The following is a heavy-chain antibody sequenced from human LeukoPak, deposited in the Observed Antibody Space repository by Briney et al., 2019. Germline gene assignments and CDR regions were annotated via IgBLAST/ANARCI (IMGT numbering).Heavy chain of an antibody. CDR3: ATEAGNFYFDS. CDR1: GYTLTELS. V-gene: IGHV1-24*01. D-gene: IGHD1-7*01. J-gene: IGHJ4*02. CDR2: FDPGDGEI. Sequence: ASVKVSCKVSGYTLTELSMHWVRQAPGKGLEWMGGFDPGDGEIIYAQKFQGRVTMTEDTSADKAYMELSGLRFEDTAVYYCATEAGNFYFDSWGQGTLVTVSS.